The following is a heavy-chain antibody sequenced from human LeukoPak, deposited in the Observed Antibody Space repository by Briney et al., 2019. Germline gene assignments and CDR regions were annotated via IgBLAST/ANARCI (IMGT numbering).Heavy chain of an antibody. D-gene: IGHD1-20*01. V-gene: IGHV3-64*01. Sequence: GGSLRLSCAASGFTFSSYAMHWVRQAPGKGLEYVSAISSNGGSTYYANSVKGRFTISRDNSKNTLYLQMGSLRAEDMAVYYCAKNIIGYDNWGRGTWFTASS. CDR2: ISSNGGST. J-gene: IGHJ4*02. CDR3: AKNIIGYDN. CDR1: GFTFSSYA.